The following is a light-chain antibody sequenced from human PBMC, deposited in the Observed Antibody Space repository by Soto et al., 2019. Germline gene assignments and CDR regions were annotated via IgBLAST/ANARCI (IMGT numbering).Light chain of an antibody. J-gene: IGKJ4*01. Sequence: DIQMTQSPSSLSASVGDRVTITCQASQDITNYLHWFQQKPGKAPKLLIYDASNLETGVSSRFSGSASGTYFTFTISSLQPEDIATYYCQQYDNLPLTFGGGTKVEIK. CDR2: DAS. CDR3: QQYDNLPLT. CDR1: QDITNY. V-gene: IGKV1-33*01.